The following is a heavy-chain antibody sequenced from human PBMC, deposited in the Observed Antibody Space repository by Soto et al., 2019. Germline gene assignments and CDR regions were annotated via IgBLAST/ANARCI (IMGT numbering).Heavy chain of an antibody. V-gene: IGHV4-59*01. D-gene: IGHD2-2*01. CDR1: GGSISSYY. Sequence: PSETLSVTCPVSGGSISSYYLSWIRQPPGKGLEWIGYIYYSGSTNYNPSLKSRVTISVDTSKNQFSLKLSSVTAADTAVYYCARGVVVVPAAIKYYFDYWGQGTLVTVSS. CDR2: IYYSGST. CDR3: ARGVVVVPAAIKYYFDY. J-gene: IGHJ4*02.